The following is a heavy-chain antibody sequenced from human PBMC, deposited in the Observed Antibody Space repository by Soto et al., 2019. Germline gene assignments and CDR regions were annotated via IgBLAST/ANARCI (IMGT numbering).Heavy chain of an antibody. J-gene: IGHJ6*02. Sequence: GGSLRLSGAGSVFTFSGNYMSWVRRAPGKGLECVSILYFTGDASYADSVKGRFTVSGDNSRNTLFLQMNSLRGEDTAVYYCARPYYSDWGMDVWGQGTTVTVSS. D-gene: IGHD3-10*01. CDR2: LYFTGDA. V-gene: IGHV3-53*01. CDR3: ARPYYSDWGMDV. CDR1: VFTFSGNY.